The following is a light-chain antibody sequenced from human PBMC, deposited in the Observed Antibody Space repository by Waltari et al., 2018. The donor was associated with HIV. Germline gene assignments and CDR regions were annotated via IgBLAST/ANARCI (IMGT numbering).Light chain of an antibody. CDR1: TSNHGNNY. CDR2: ENK. J-gene: IGLJ3*02. CDR3: GTWDRSLSGGV. Sequence: QSVLTHPPSVSAAPGQKVTISCSGDTSNHGNNYVSWYQHPPVTCPRLHFYENKKRPPGIPDRFSGFKSGTSATLDITGLQTGDGADYFCGTWDRSLSGGVFGGGTKLTVL. V-gene: IGLV1-51*02.